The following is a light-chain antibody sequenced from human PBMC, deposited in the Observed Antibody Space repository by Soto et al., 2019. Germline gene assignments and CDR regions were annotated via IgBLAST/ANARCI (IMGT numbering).Light chain of an antibody. J-gene: IGKJ1*01. CDR3: QHYNSYPEA. CDR2: GAR. Sequence: VLTQSPGTLSLSPGERATLSCRASQSVTIGYLAWFQQKPGEAPRLLIYGARTRATGVPDRFSASGSGTEFTLTISSLQPDDFATYYCQHYNSYPEAFGQGTKVELK. CDR1: QSVTIGY. V-gene: IGKV3-20*01.